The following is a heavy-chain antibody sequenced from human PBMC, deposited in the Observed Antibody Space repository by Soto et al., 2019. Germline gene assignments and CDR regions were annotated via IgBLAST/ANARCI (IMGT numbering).Heavy chain of an antibody. Sequence: EVQLVESGGGLVQPGGSLRLSCVASGFIFNSYSMNWVRQAPGKGLEWISYINSGSTSVFYADSVKGRFTISRDNAKNSLYLQMNSLRAEDTAVYYCCSSASPDGYWGQGTLVTVSS. V-gene: IGHV3-48*01. CDR2: INSGSTSV. D-gene: IGHD3-22*01. CDR1: GFIFNSYS. J-gene: IGHJ4*02. CDR3: CSSASPDGY.